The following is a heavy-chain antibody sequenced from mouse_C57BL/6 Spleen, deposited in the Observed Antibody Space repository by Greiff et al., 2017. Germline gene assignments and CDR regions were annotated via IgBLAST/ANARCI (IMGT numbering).Heavy chain of an antibody. D-gene: IGHD1-1*01. CDR3: ARGTTVVGRGYYAMDY. CDR2: ISYGGSYT. Sequence: EVMLVESEGGLVQPGGSLKLSCAASGFTFSSYAMSWVRQTPEKRLEWVATISYGGSYTYYPDNVKGRFTISRDNAKNNLYLQMSHLKSEDTAMYYCARGTTVVGRGYYAMDYWGQGTSVTVSS. V-gene: IGHV5-4*03. CDR1: GFTFSSYA. J-gene: IGHJ4*01.